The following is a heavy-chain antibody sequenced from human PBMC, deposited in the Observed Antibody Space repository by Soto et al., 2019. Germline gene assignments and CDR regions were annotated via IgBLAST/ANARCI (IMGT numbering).Heavy chain of an antibody. CDR3: AAGGTRCLQSPFEY. Sequence: QVQLVQSGAEVKKPGASVKVSCKVSGHTLTEFSMHWVRQAPGKGLEWMGGFDPEDGETIYAQRFQGRVTMTEDTSTDSAYMELSSLRSEDTAVYYFAAGGTRCLQSPFEYWGQGTLVTVSS. D-gene: IGHD1-1*01. J-gene: IGHJ4*02. CDR2: FDPEDGET. CDR1: GHTLTEFS. V-gene: IGHV1-24*01.